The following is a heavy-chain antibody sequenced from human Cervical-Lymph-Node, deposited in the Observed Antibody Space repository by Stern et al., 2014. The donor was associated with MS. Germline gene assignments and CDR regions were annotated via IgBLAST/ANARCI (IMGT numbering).Heavy chain of an antibody. CDR2: ISWNSVFI. V-gene: IGHV3-9*01. Sequence: EVQLVESGGGLVQPGRSLRLSCAASGFTFDAYAMHLVRHAPGQGLAWVSGISWNSVFINYANSVKGRFTISRDNAKHSLYLQMNSLRTEDTAWYYCAKGRARGGYGGSLHVWGQGTLVTASS. J-gene: IGHJ4*02. D-gene: IGHD4-23*01. CDR1: GFTFDAYA. CDR3: AKGRARGGYGGSLHV.